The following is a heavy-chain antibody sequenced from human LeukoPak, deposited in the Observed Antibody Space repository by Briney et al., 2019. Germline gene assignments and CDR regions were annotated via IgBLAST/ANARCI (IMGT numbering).Heavy chain of an antibody. Sequence: GRSLRLSCAASGFTFDDYAMHWVRQAPGKGLEWVSGISWNSGSIGYADSVKGRFTISRDNAKNSLYLQMNSLRAEDTALYYCAEGTAAAGTFDYWGQGTLVTVSS. V-gene: IGHV3-9*01. CDR3: AEGTAAAGTFDY. CDR2: ISWNSGSI. CDR1: GFTFDDYA. J-gene: IGHJ4*02. D-gene: IGHD6-13*01.